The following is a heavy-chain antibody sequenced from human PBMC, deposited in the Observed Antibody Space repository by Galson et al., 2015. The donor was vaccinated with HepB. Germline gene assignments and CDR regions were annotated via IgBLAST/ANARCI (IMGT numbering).Heavy chain of an antibody. V-gene: IGHV3-48*01. CDR1: GFTFSSYS. CDR3: ARERWDSSGYYFYYYYYMDV. CDR2: ISSSSSII. D-gene: IGHD3-22*01. J-gene: IGHJ6*03. Sequence: SLRLSCAASGFTFSSYSMNWVRHAPGKGLEWVSYISSSSSIIYDADSVKGRFPISRDNAKNSLYLQMNSLRAEDTAVYYCARERWDSSGYYFYYYYYMDVWGKGTTVTVSS.